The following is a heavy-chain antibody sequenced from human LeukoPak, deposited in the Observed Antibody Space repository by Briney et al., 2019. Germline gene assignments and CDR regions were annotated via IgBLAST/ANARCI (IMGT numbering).Heavy chain of an antibody. CDR2: IKSDGKT. Sequence: AGGSLRLSCAASGFTFSSNWMHWVRQAPGKGLVWVSRIKSDGKTNYADSVKGRFTISRDNANNTPSLQMNSLRAEDTGVYYCARAPSEIGGYYPEYFRHWGQGTLVTVSS. V-gene: IGHV3-74*01. J-gene: IGHJ1*01. CDR1: GFTFSSNW. CDR3: ARAPSEIGGYYPEYFRH. D-gene: IGHD3-22*01.